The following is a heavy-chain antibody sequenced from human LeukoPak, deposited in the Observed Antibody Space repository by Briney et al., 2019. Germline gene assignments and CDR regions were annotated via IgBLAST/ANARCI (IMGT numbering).Heavy chain of an antibody. D-gene: IGHD6-13*01. Sequence: GGSLRLSCAASGFTFSSYAMHWVRQAPGKGLEWVAVISYDGSNKYYADSVKGRFTISRDNSKNTLYLQMNSLRAEDTAVYYCAKRSAAANYYFDYWGQGTLVTVSS. CDR1: GFTFSSYA. CDR3: AKRSAAANYYFDY. V-gene: IGHV3-30*04. J-gene: IGHJ4*02. CDR2: ISYDGSNK.